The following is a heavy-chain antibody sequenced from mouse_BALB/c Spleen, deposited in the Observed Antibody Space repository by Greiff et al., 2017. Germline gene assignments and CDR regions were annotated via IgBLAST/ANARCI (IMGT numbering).Heavy chain of an antibody. CDR2: IYPGDGDT. V-gene: IGHV1-82*01. J-gene: IGHJ4*01. CDR1: GYAFSSSW. Sequence: QVQLQQSGPELVKPGASVKISCKASGYAFSSSWMNWVKQRPGQGLEWIGRIYPGDGDTNYNGKFKGKATLTADKSSSTAYMQLSSLTSVDSAVYFCARGGSIYAMDYWGQGTSVTVSS. CDR3: ARGGSIYAMDY. D-gene: IGHD1-1*01.